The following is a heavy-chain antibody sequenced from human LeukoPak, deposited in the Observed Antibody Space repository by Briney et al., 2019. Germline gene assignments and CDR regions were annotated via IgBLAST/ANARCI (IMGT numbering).Heavy chain of an antibody. V-gene: IGHV3-23*01. CDR1: GFTFTNFG. Sequence: ESGGSLRLSCAASGFTFTNFGMSWVRQAPGKGLEWVSAVSGGGGSTFYADSVKGRFTISRDNSKNTVYLQMNRLRAEDTAVYYCAKEKNSGYYYHFDYWGQGTLVTVSS. J-gene: IGHJ4*02. D-gene: IGHD3-22*01. CDR3: AKEKNSGYYYHFDY. CDR2: VSGGGGST.